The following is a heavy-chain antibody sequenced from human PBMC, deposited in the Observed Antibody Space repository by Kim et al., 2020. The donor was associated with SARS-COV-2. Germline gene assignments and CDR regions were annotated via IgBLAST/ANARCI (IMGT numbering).Heavy chain of an antibody. CDR2: INPSGGST. Sequence: ASVKVSCKASGYTFTSYYMHWVRQAPGQGLEWMGIINPSGGSTSYAQKFQGRVTMTRDTSTSTVYMELSSLRSEDTAVYYCARDLGYCSSTSCYNRRNYYYGMDVWGQGTTVTVSS. CDR3: ARDLGYCSSTSCYNRRNYYYGMDV. D-gene: IGHD2-2*02. V-gene: IGHV1-46*01. J-gene: IGHJ6*02. CDR1: GYTFTSYY.